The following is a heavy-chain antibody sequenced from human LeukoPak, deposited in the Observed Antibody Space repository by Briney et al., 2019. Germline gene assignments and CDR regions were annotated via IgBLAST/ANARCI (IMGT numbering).Heavy chain of an antibody. CDR2: LDESGSAT. CDR1: GFTFSSYA. D-gene: IGHD2-2*01. Sequence: GGSLRLSCAASGFTFSSYAMSWVRQAPGERLEWVSSLDESGSATYYVGSVKGRFTISRDNSKNTLYLQMDSLRAEDTAVYYCAKKGSLVSPGNYFDYWGQGTLVIVSS. V-gene: IGHV3-23*05. CDR3: AKKGSLVSPGNYFDY. J-gene: IGHJ4*02.